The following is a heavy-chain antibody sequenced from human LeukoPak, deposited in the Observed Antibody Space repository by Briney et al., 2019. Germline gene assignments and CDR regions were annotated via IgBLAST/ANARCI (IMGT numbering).Heavy chain of an antibody. J-gene: IGHJ5*02. CDR1: GGSISSGDYY. CDR3: ARDWGDNNWFDP. CDR2: IYYSGST. Sequence: PSETLSLTCTVSGGSISSGDYYWSWIRQPPGKGLEWIGYIYYSGSTYYNPSLKSRVTISVDTSKNQFSLKLSSVTAADTAVYYCARDWGDNNWFDPWGQGTLVTVSS. V-gene: IGHV4-30-4*01. D-gene: IGHD3-10*01.